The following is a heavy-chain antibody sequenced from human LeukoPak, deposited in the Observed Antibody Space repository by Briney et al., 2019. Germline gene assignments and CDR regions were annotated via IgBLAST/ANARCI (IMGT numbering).Heavy chain of an antibody. CDR3: AKDFALAVAALDP. V-gene: IGHV3-53*01. Sequence: PGGSLRLSCTVSGFTVSSNSMSWVRQAPGKGLEWVSFIYSDNTHYSDSVKGRFTISRDNSKNTLYLQMNSLRAEDTAVYYCAKDFALAVAALDPWGQGTLVTVSS. CDR2: IYSDNT. J-gene: IGHJ5*02. D-gene: IGHD6-19*01. CDR1: GFTVSSNS.